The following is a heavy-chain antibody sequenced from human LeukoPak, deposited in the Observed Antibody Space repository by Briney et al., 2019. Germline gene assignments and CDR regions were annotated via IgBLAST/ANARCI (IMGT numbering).Heavy chain of an antibody. Sequence: SETLSLTCAVYGGSFSGYYWSWIRQPPGKGLEWIGEINHSGSTNYNPSLKSRVTISVDTSKNQFSLKLSSVTAADTAVYYCARAGTLGLDYWGQGTLVTVSS. J-gene: IGHJ4*02. D-gene: IGHD1-1*01. V-gene: IGHV4-34*01. CDR2: INHSGST. CDR1: GGSFSGYY. CDR3: ARAGTLGLDY.